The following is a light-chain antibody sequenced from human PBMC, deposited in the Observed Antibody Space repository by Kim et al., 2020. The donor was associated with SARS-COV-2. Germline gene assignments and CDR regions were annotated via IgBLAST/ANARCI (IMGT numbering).Light chain of an antibody. CDR1: QSVSSSY. V-gene: IGKV3D-7*01. J-gene: IGKJ2*01. CDR3: QHDYNLPIYT. Sequence: PGQRVTLSCRASQSVSSSYLTWYQKKPGQAPRLLIYGASTRATGIPARFSGSGSVTDFTLTISSLQPEDFSVYYCQHDYNLPIYTFLQVTTL. CDR2: GAS.